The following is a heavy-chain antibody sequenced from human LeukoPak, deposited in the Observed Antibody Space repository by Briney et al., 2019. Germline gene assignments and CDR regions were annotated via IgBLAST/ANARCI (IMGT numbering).Heavy chain of an antibody. Sequence: PSETPSLTCTVSGGSISSGDYYWSWIRQPPGKGLEWIGYIYYSGSTYYNPSLKSRVTISVDTSKNQFFLKLSPVTAADTAVYYCATRIAAAGVFDYWGQGTLVTVSS. CDR1: GGSISSGDYY. CDR3: ATRIAAAGVFDY. J-gene: IGHJ4*02. V-gene: IGHV4-30-4*01. CDR2: IYYSGST. D-gene: IGHD6-13*01.